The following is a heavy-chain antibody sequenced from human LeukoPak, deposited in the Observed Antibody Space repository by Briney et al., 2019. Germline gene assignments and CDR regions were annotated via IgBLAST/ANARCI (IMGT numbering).Heavy chain of an antibody. D-gene: IGHD3-10*01. Sequence: ASVKVSCKASVYTFTSYGISWVRQAPGQGLEWMGWISAYNGNTNYAQKLQGRVTVTTDTSTSTAYMELRSLISDDTAVYYCARKYGSGRSDYWGQGTLVTVSS. J-gene: IGHJ4*02. CDR1: VYTFTSYG. V-gene: IGHV1-18*01. CDR3: ARKYGSGRSDY. CDR2: ISAYNGNT.